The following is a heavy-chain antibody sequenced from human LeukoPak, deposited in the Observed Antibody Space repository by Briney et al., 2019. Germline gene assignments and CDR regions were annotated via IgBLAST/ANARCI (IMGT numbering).Heavy chain of an antibody. CDR2: IKQDGSEK. D-gene: IGHD1-7*01. V-gene: IGHV3-7*01. Sequence: PGGSLRLSCAASGFTFNSYWMNWVRQAPGKELEWVANIKQDGSEKYYVDSVKGRFTISRDNAENSLYLQMNSLRAEDTAVYYCATSRTFDYWGQGTLVTVSS. CDR1: GFTFNSYW. J-gene: IGHJ4*02. CDR3: ATSRTFDY.